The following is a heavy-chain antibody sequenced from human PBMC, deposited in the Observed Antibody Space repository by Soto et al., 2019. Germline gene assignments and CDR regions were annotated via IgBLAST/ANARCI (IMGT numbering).Heavy chain of an antibody. V-gene: IGHV3-23*01. CDR3: AKDRAGGGHYYMDV. J-gene: IGHJ6*03. CDR2: ISDSGVNK. D-gene: IGHD6-19*01. Sequence: EVQLLESGGGLGQPGGSLRLSCVGSGFTFSSYAMTWVRQAPGKGLEWVSGISDSGVNKYYPSSVKGRFTISRDNSKNALYLQMDSLRAEDTAVYYCAKDRAGGGHYYMDVWGKGITVTVSS. CDR1: GFTFSSYA.